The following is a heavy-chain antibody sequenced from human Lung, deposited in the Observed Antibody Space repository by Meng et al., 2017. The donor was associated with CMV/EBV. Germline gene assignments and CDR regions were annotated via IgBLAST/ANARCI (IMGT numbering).Heavy chain of an antibody. CDR1: GFTFSSYG. CDR3: AKDPNPHYYDSSGLDY. CDR2: IRYDGSNK. Sequence: GESLKISCAASGFTFSSYGMHWVRQAPGKGLEWMAFIRYDGSNKYYADSVKGRFTISRDNSKNTLYLQMNSLRAEDTAVYYCAKDPNPHYYDSSGLDYWGQGXLVTVSS. J-gene: IGHJ4*02. V-gene: IGHV3-30*02. D-gene: IGHD3-22*01.